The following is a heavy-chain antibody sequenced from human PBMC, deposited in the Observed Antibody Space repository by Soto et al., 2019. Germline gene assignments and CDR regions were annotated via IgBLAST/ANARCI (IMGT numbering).Heavy chain of an antibody. D-gene: IGHD3-3*01. CDR2: LSGDGTST. Sequence: PGGSLRLSCAASGFTFSNYAMIWVRQAPGKGLEWVSALSGDGTSTYYADSVKGRFTISRDNSKNTLYLQMNSLRADDTALYYCTKEVDFWSALFHYYYMDVWGKGTTVTVSS. J-gene: IGHJ6*03. CDR3: TKEVDFWSALFHYYYMDV. CDR1: GFTFSNYA. V-gene: IGHV3-23*01.